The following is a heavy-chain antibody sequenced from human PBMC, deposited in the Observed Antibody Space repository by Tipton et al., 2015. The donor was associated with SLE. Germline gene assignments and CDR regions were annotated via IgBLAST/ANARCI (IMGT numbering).Heavy chain of an antibody. CDR3: TKGNQQFHPIDY. Sequence: SLRLSCAASGFTFSSYGMHWVRQAPGKGLEWLAFIRYDGSDDSYADAVKGRFTISSDNSKNTLYVQMNRLRSEDTAVYYCTKGNQQFHPIDYWGQGPLVTVSS. V-gene: IGHV3-30*02. CDR1: GFTFSSYG. D-gene: IGHD1-14*01. CDR2: IRYDGSDD. J-gene: IGHJ4*02.